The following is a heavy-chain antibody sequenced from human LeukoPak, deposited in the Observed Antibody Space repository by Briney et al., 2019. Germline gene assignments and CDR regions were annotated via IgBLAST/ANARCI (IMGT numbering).Heavy chain of an antibody. V-gene: IGHV3-74*01. CDR2: INSDGSST. CDR3: ASWGVAGIRGY. CDR1: GFTFSSYW. D-gene: IGHD6-19*01. Sequence: GGSLRLSCAASGFTFSSYWMHWVRQAPGKGLVWVSRINSDGSSTSYADSVKGRFTISRDNAKNTLYLQMNSLRAEDTAVYYCASWGVAGIRGYWGQGALVTVSS. J-gene: IGHJ4*02.